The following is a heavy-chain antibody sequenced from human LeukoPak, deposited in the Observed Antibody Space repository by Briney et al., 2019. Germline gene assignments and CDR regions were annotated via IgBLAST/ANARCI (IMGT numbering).Heavy chain of an antibody. CDR1: GYSFTSYW. CDR2: IYPGDSDT. Sequence: GESLKISCKGSGYSFTSYWIGWVRQMPGKGLEWMGIIYPGDSDTRYSPSFQGQVTISADKAISTAYLQWSSLKASDTAMYYCVRRGAHWATKPYYFDYWGQGTLVTVSS. D-gene: IGHD5-12*01. V-gene: IGHV5-51*01. CDR3: VRRGAHWATKPYYFDY. J-gene: IGHJ4*02.